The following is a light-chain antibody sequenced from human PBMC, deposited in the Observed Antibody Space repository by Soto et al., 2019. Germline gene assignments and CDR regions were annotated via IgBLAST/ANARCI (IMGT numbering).Light chain of an antibody. Sequence: EIAMTQPPSTMRGSPGARVTPSCRASQSVSTNVAWYQQKPGQAPRLLLYGASTRATGLPARFSGSGSGTEFTLTISSLQSEDFAVYYCQQYNKWPITFGQGTRLEIK. CDR1: QSVSTN. V-gene: IGKV3-15*01. CDR3: QQYNKWPIT. J-gene: IGKJ5*01. CDR2: GAS.